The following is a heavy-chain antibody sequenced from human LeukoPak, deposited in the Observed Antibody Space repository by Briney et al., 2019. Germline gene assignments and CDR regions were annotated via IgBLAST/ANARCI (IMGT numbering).Heavy chain of an antibody. J-gene: IGHJ4*02. CDR2: IYYSGST. Sequence: SETLSLTCTVSGGSISSSRYYWDWIRQPPGKGLEWIGSIYYSGSTYYNPSLKSRVTISVDTSKNQFSLKLSSVTAADTAVYYCATCIAVAGRIDSWGQGTLVTVSS. D-gene: IGHD6-19*01. V-gene: IGHV4-39*01. CDR3: ATCIAVAGRIDS. CDR1: GGSISSSRYY.